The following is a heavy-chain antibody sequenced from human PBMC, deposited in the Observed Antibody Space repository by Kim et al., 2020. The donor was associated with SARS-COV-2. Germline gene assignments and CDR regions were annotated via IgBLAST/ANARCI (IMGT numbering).Heavy chain of an antibody. CDR3: ANMQY. V-gene: IGHV3-30*18. CDR2: ISPNGTIK. Sequence: ISPNGTIKDYPDSVKGRFTISRETSRNTVYLQMNGLRIEDTAVYYCANMQYWGRGTLVSVSS. J-gene: IGHJ4*02.